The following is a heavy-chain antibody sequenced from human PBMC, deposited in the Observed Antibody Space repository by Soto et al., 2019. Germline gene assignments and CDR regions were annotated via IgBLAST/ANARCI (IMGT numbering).Heavy chain of an antibody. CDR1: GYTFTDYW. V-gene: IGHV5-51*01. J-gene: IGHJ6*02. CDR2: IYPGDSDT. CDR3: AASIFCYGRDV. Sequence: PGESLKISCKGSGYTFTDYWIGWVRQMPGKGLEWMGIIYPGDSDTKYNPSFQGQVTISADKSITTTYLQWSSLKASDTAIYYCAASIFCYGRDVWGQGTTVKVS.